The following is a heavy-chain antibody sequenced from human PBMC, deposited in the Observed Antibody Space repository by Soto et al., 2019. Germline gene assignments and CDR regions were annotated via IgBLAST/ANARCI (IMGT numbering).Heavy chain of an antibody. V-gene: IGHV4-30-4*01. CDR3: ARVVGQGYCSGGSCYGAFDI. CDR2: IYYSGST. J-gene: IGHJ3*02. CDR1: GGSISSGDYY. D-gene: IGHD2-15*01. Sequence: SETLSLTCTVSGGSISSGDYYWSWIRQPPGKGLEWIGYIYYSGSTYYNPSLKSRITISVDTSKNQFSLKLSSVTAADTAVYYCARVVGQGYCSGGSCYGAFDIWGQGTMVTVSS.